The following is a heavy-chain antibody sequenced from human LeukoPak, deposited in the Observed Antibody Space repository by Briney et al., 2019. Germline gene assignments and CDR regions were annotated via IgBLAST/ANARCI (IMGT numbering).Heavy chain of an antibody. CDR1: GYTFTSYA. V-gene: IGHV1-3*01. D-gene: IGHD3-22*01. CDR2: INAGNGNT. J-gene: IGHJ4*02. CDR3: ARSDSSGYGFGIDY. Sequence: ASVKVSCKASGYTFTSYAMHWVRQAPGQRLEWMGWINAGNGNTKYSQKFQGRVTITRDTPASTAYMELSSLRSEGTAVYYCARSDSSGYGFGIDYWGQGTLVTVSS.